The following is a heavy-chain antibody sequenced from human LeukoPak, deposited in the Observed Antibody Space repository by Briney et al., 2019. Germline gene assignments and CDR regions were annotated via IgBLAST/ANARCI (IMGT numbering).Heavy chain of an antibody. CDR2: FYYSGST. J-gene: IGHJ6*03. D-gene: IGHD4-23*01. V-gene: IGHV4-59*08. Sequence: PSETLSLTCTVFGGSIRGYHWSWIRQPPGKGLEWIGHFYYSGSTNFNPSLKSRVTISGDTSKNQFSLKLSSVTAADTAVYYCARASVDYGGNSGGQYYYYYMDVWGKGTTVTVSS. CDR1: GGSIRGYH. CDR3: ARASVDYGGNSGGQYYYYYMDV.